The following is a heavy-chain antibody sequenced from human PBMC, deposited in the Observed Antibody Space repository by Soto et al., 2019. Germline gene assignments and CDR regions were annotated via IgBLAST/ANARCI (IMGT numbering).Heavy chain of an antibody. V-gene: IGHV3-53*01. CDR1: GFTVSSNY. J-gene: IGHJ6*02. D-gene: IGHD3-22*01. CDR3: ARDQVVVTPGDYYYYYGMDV. CDR2: IYSGGST. Sequence: QPGGSLRLSCAASGFTVSSNYMSWVRQAPGKGLEWVSVIYSGGSTYYADSVKGRFTISRDNSKNTLYLQMNSLRAEDTAVYYCARDQVVVTPGDYYYYYGMDVWGQGTTVTVSS.